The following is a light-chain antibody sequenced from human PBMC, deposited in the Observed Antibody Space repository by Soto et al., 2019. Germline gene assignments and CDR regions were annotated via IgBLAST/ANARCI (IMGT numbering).Light chain of an antibody. V-gene: IGLV2-8*01. Sequence: QSVLTQPPSASGYPGQSVAISCTGTSSDVGGYNYVSWYQQHPGKAPKLMIYEVNKRPSGVPDRFSGSKSGNTASLTVSGLQAEDEADYYCSSYAGSSNVFGTGTKLTVL. CDR3: SSYAGSSNV. CDR2: EVN. J-gene: IGLJ1*01. CDR1: SSDVGGYNY.